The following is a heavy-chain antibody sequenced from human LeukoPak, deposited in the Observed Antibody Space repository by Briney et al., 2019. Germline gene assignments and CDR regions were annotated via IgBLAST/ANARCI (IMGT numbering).Heavy chain of an antibody. D-gene: IGHD4-23*01. J-gene: IGHJ3*02. V-gene: IGHV4-39*07. Sequence: SETLSLTCTVSGDSNISSSYYWGWIRQPPGKELERIGCIYYSGSTYYNPSLNSRVTISVDTSKNQFSLKLSSVTAADTAVYYCARDYLGGNPDAFDIWGQGTMVTVSS. CDR1: GDSNISSSYY. CDR2: IYYSGST. CDR3: ARDYLGGNPDAFDI.